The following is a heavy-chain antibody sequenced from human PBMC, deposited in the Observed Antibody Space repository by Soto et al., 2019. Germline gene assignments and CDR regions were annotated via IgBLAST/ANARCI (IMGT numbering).Heavy chain of an antibody. CDR1: GYTFTSYA. Sequence: ASVKVSCKASGYTFTSYAMHWVRQAPGQRLEWMGWINAGNGNTKYSQKFQGRVTITRDTPANTASVELSSLRSEDTAVYYCARGDHSGSWRIDYWGQGTLVTVSS. CDR3: ARGDHSGSWRIDY. V-gene: IGHV1-3*01. CDR2: INAGNGNT. J-gene: IGHJ4*02. D-gene: IGHD3-10*01.